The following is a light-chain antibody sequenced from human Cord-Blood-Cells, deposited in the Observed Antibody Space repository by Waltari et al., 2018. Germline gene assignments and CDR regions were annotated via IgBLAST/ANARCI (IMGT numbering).Light chain of an antibody. CDR2: EVS. CDR1: SSDVGGYNY. Sequence: QSALTQPASVSGSPGQSITISCTGTSSDVGGYNYVSWYQQHPGKAPKLMIYEVSNRPSGVVNRFAGAKSGNTASLTISGLQAEDGADYYCSSYTSSSTLVFGGGTKLTVL. J-gene: IGLJ2*01. CDR3: SSYTSSSTLV. V-gene: IGLV2-14*01.